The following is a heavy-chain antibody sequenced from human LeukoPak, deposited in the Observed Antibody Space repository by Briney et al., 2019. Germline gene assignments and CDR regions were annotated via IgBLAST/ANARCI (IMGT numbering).Heavy chain of an antibody. Sequence: RTGGSLRLSCAASGFTFSSYAMSWVRQAPGKGLEWVSYISSSGSTIYYADSVKGRFTISRDNAKNSLYLQMNSLRAEDTAVYYCATYSSLNRREFQFWGQGTLLTVSS. CDR1: GFTFSSYA. V-gene: IGHV3-48*04. CDR3: ATYSSLNRREFQF. D-gene: IGHD3-22*01. CDR2: ISSSGSTI. J-gene: IGHJ1*01.